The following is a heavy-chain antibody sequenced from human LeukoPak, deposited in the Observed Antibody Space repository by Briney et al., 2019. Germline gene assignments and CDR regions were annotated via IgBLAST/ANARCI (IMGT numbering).Heavy chain of an antibody. J-gene: IGHJ4*02. D-gene: IGHD3-3*01. V-gene: IGHV4-61*02. CDR2: IYTSGST. CDR3: ARVMTIFGVVIMPPGGYYFDY. CDR1: GGSISSGSYY. Sequence: SQTLSLTCTVSGGSISSGSYYWSWIRQPAGKGLEWIGRIYTSGSTYYNPSLKSRVTISVDTSKNQFSLKLSSVTAADTAVYYCARVMTIFGVVIMPPGGYYFDYWGQGTLVTVSS.